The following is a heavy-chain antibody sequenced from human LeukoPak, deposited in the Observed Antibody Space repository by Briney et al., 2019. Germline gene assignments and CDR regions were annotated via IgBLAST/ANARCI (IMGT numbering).Heavy chain of an antibody. D-gene: IGHD6-13*01. Sequence: PGGSLRLSRAASGFTFSTYRMNWVRQAPGKGLEWVSYFSSSSGTMYYADSVRGRFTISRDIAKNSLYLQMNSLRAEDTAVYYCATVGSSWFYDYWGQGTLVTVSS. CDR1: GFTFSTYR. V-gene: IGHV3-48*01. CDR3: ATVGSSWFYDY. CDR2: FSSSSGTM. J-gene: IGHJ4*02.